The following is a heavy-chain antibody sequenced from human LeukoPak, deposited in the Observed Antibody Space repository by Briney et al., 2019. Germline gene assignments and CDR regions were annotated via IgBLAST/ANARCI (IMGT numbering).Heavy chain of an antibody. D-gene: IGHD3-10*01. J-gene: IGHJ3*02. V-gene: IGHV3-7*01. Sequence: GGSLRLSCAASGFTFSNHIISWVRQAPGKGLEWVANMRQDGSDKYYVDFVKGRFTISRDNAKNSLYLQMNSLGAEDTAVYYCAREGNAFDIWGQGTMVTVSS. CDR1: GFTFSNHI. CDR3: AREGNAFDI. CDR2: MRQDGSDK.